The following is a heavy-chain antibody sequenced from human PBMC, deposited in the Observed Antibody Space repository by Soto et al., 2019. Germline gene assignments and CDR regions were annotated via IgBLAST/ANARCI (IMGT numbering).Heavy chain of an antibody. J-gene: IGHJ5*02. CDR3: TRDQGGSYDSWFDP. CDR1: FTFSMYS. Sequence: EVQVVESGGGLVQPGGSLRLSCSFTFSMYSMSWVRQAPGKGLEWVASISSGGSYIKYADSVKGRFTISRDNAKNSVSLLMNSLRVDDTAVYFCTRDQGGSYDSWFDPWGQGTLVTVSS. CDR2: ISSGGSYI. D-gene: IGHD1-26*01. V-gene: IGHV3-21*01.